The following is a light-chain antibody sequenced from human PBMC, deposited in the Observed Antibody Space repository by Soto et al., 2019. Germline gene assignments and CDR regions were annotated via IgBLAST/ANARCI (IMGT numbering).Light chain of an antibody. J-gene: IGKJ5*01. CDR2: AAS. Sequence: DIQMTQYPSSLSASVGDRVTITCRASQSISRNLNWYQHTPGKAPKLLIYAASSLQNGVPSRFRGGGSGTEFTLSINSLQPEEFGTYYCQQSFTTASITFGQGTRLQIK. V-gene: IGKV1-39*01. CDR3: QQSFTTASIT. CDR1: QSISRN.